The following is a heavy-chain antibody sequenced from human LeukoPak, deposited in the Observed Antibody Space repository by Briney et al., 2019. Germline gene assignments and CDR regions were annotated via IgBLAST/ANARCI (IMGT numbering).Heavy chain of an antibody. CDR2: ITTKAYGWTT. V-gene: IGHV3-49*04. CDR1: GFSFGDYA. J-gene: IGHJ4*02. Sequence: PGGSLRLSCATPGFSFGDYAINWVRQAPGKGLEWVGLITTKAYGWTTEYAASVKGRFTISRDDSESIAYLQMNSLNSEDTAMYHCAKGICSSTTCPGEDWGQGTLVTVSS. D-gene: IGHD2-2*01. CDR3: AKGICSSTTCPGED.